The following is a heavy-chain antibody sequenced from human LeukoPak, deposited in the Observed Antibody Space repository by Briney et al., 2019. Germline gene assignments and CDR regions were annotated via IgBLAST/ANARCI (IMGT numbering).Heavy chain of an antibody. CDR1: GFTFSTYG. Sequence: GGTLRLSCAASGFTFSTYGMNWVRQAPGKGLEWVSAISGSGGNTYCADSVKGRFTISRDNSKNTVYLQMNSLRAEDTAVYYCAKRFLTASNWFDPWGQGTLVTVSS. J-gene: IGHJ5*02. CDR2: ISGSGGNT. CDR3: AKRFLTASNWFDP. D-gene: IGHD3-9*01. V-gene: IGHV3-23*01.